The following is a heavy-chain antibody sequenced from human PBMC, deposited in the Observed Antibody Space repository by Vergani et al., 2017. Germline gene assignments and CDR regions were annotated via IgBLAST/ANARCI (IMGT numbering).Heavy chain of an antibody. D-gene: IGHD3-3*01. Sequence: EVQLLESGGGLVQPGGSLRLSCAASGFTFSSYAMSWVRQAPGKGLEWVSAISGSGGSTYYADSVKGRFTISRDNAKNSLYLQMNSLRAEDTALYYCAKDISPAEEDYDFWSGCYDYWGQGTLVTVSS. J-gene: IGHJ4*02. CDR3: AKDISPAEEDYDFWSGCYDY. V-gene: IGHV3-23*01. CDR1: GFTFSSYA. CDR2: ISGSGGST.